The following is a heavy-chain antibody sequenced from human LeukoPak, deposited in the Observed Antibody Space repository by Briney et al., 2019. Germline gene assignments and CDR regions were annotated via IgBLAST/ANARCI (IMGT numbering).Heavy chain of an antibody. Sequence: GGSLRLSCAASGFTFSSYAMSWVRQAPGKGLEWVLAISGSGGSTYYADSVKGRFTISRDNSKNTLYLQMNSLRAEDTAVYYCAKDLLQWLAYFDYWGQGTLVTVSS. CDR1: GFTFSSYA. V-gene: IGHV3-23*01. J-gene: IGHJ4*02. CDR3: AKDLLQWLAYFDY. D-gene: IGHD6-19*01. CDR2: ISGSGGST.